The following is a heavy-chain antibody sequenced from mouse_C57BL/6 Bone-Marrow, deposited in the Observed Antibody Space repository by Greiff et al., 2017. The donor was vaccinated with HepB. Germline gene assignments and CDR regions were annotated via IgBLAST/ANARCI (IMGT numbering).Heavy chain of an antibody. V-gene: IGHV6-6*01. CDR2: IRNKANNHAT. J-gene: IGHJ3*01. CDR3: TGGWGFAY. CDR1: GFTFSDAW. D-gene: IGHD3-3*01. Sequence: EVMLVESGGGLVQPGGSMKLSCAASGFTFSDAWMDWVRQSPEKGLEWVAEIRNKANNHATYYAESVKGRFTISRDDSKSSVYLQMNSLRAEDTGMYYCTGGWGFAYWGQGTLVTVSA.